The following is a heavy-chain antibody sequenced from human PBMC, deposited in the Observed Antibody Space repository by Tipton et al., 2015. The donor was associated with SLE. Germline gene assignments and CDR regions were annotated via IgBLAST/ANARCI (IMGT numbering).Heavy chain of an antibody. CDR3: ARVSRRNYVDAFDI. CDR1: GFTFSSYS. J-gene: IGHJ3*02. CDR2: ISSSSSNK. Sequence: SLRLSCAASGFTFSSYSMNWVRQAPGKGLEWVSSISSSSSNKYYADSVKGRFTISRDNSKNTLYLQMNSLRAEDTAVYYCARVSRRNYVDAFDIWGQGTMVTVSS. V-gene: IGHV3-21*01. D-gene: IGHD3-10*02.